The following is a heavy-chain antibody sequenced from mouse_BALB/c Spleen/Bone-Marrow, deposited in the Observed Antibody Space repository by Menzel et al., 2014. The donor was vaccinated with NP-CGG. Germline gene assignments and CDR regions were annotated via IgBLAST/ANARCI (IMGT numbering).Heavy chain of an antibody. V-gene: IGHV5-4*02. J-gene: IGHJ4*01. CDR2: ISDGGSYT. CDR3: AKEMAVDY. Sequence: EVQGVESGGGLVKPGGSLKLSCAASGFTFSDYYMYWVRQTPEKRLEWVATISDGGSYTYYPDSVEGRFTISRDNAKNNLYLQMSSLKSEDTAMYYCAKEMAVDYWGQGTSVTVSS. CDR1: GFTFSDYY.